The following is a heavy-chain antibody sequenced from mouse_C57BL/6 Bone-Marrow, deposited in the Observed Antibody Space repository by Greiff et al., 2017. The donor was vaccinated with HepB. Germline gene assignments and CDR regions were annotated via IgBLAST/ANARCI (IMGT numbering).Heavy chain of an antibody. CDR3: TTLYYDSSYTCDD. CDR2: INPENGDT. CDR1: GFNIKDDY. V-gene: IGHV14-4*01. J-gene: IGHJ2*01. D-gene: IGHD1-1*01. Sequence: DVQLVESGAELVRPGASVKLSCTASGFNIKDDYMHWVKQRPEQGLEWIGWINPENGDTEYASKFQGKATITADTSSNTAYLQLSSLTSEDTAVYYCTTLYYDSSYTCDDWGKGTTLTVSS.